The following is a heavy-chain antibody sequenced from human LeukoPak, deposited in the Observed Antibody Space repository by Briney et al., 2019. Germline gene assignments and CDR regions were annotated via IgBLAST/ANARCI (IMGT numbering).Heavy chain of an antibody. D-gene: IGHD6-19*01. CDR1: GYSFTSYW. Sequence: GESLKISCKGSGYSFTSYWIGWVRQMPGGGLEWRGIIYPGDSDTTYSPSFQGQVTFSADKSISTAYLQWSSLKAADTAMYYCARHPGGEGYSSLVTIDYWGQGTLVTVSS. CDR3: ARHPGGEGYSSLVTIDY. CDR2: IYPGDSDT. J-gene: IGHJ4*02. V-gene: IGHV5-51*01.